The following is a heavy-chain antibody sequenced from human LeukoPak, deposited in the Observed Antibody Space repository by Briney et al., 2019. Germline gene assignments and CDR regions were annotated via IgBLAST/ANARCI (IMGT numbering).Heavy chain of an antibody. CDR3: ATSHDSAGND. CDR1: GFAFSDFW. Sequence: GGSLRLSCAASGFAFSDFWMSWVRQAPGKGLEWVANIRHDGNAKNYVPSVRGRFTISRDNAKNSLYPQMNSLTVEDTAVYYCATSHDSAGNDWGQGTLVTVSS. D-gene: IGHD2-15*01. V-gene: IGHV3-7*01. J-gene: IGHJ4*02. CDR2: IRHDGNAK.